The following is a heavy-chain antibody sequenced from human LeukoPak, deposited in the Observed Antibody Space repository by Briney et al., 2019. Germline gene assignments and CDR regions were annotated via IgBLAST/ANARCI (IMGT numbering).Heavy chain of an antibody. J-gene: IGHJ4*02. Sequence: QPGGSLRLACLGSGFSVNNDYMSWVRQAPGKGLEWVSVLHTNYNTYYADSVKGRFTISRDNSKNTLYLQMNSLRVEDTAVYYCARDRPYGGLNGFDYWGQGTLVTVSS. CDR3: ARDRPYGGLNGFDY. D-gene: IGHD4/OR15-4a*01. V-gene: IGHV3-53*01. CDR1: GFSVNNDY. CDR2: LHTNYNT.